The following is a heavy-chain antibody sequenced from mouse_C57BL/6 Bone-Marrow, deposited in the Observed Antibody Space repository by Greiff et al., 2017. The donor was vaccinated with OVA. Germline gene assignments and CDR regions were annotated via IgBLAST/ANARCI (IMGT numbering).Heavy chain of an antibody. CDR3: ARVIYYGNYYLDY. D-gene: IGHD2-1*01. CDR1: GYTFTDYY. V-gene: IGHV1-26*01. Sequence: EVQLQQSGPELVKPGASVKISCKASGYTFTDYYMNWVKQSHGKSLEWIGDINPNNGGTSYNQKFKGKATLTVDKSSSTAYMELRSLTSEDSAVYDCARVIYYGNYYLDYGGQGTTLTVSS. CDR2: INPNNGGT. J-gene: IGHJ2*01.